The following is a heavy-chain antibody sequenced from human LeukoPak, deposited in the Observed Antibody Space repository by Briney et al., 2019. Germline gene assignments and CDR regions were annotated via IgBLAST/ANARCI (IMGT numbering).Heavy chain of an antibody. J-gene: IGHJ3*02. CDR2: MNPNSGNT. D-gene: IGHD3-10*01. CDR3: ATRRITMVRGVILNAFDI. Sequence: GASVKVSCKASGYTFTSYDINWVRQATGQGLEWMGWMNPNSGNTGYAQKFQGRVTMTRNTSISTAYMELSSLRSEDTAVYYCATRRITMVRGVILNAFDIWGQGTMVTVSS. CDR1: GYTFTSYD. V-gene: IGHV1-8*01.